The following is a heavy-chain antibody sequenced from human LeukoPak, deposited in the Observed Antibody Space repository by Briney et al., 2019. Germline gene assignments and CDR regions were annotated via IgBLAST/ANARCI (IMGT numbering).Heavy chain of an antibody. CDR3: ARDNSVGETAWWFDP. CDR2: INPSGSSA. Sequence: ASVKVSCKASGYSFTSYYMHWVRQAPGQGLVWMGFINPSGSSAAYAQKFQGRLTMTRDMFTSTDYMELTSLTSDDTAVYYCARDNSVGETAWWFDPWGQGTLVTVSS. J-gene: IGHJ5*02. CDR1: GYSFTSYY. D-gene: IGHD1-26*01. V-gene: IGHV1-46*01.